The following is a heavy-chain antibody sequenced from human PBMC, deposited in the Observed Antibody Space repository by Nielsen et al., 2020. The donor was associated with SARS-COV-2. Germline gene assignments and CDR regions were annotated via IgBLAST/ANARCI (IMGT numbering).Heavy chain of an antibody. D-gene: IGHD4-23*01. V-gene: IGHV3-30*14. Sequence: GESLKISCAASGFNFRSYAIHWVRQAPGKGLEWVTVISFDGLYKQYTDSVKGRFSISRDNSKNTVYLDMNNLRVEDTAVYYCARIGWELDLDFWGQGTLVTVSS. CDR1: GFNFRSYA. CDR3: ARIGWELDLDF. CDR2: ISFDGLYK. J-gene: IGHJ4*02.